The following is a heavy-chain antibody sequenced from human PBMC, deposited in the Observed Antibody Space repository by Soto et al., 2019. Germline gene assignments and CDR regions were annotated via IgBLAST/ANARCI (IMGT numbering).Heavy chain of an antibody. CDR3: AREMMSSISADAFDI. V-gene: IGHV1-2*02. J-gene: IGHJ3*02. CDR2: INPNSGGT. D-gene: IGHD6-6*01. CDR1: GYTFTGYY. Sequence: QVQLVQSGAEVKKPGASVKVSCKASGYTFTGYYMHWVRQAPGQGLEWMGWINPNSGGTNYAQKFQGRVTMTRDTSISTADMELSMLRSDETAVYYCAREMMSSISADAFDIWGQGTMVTVSS.